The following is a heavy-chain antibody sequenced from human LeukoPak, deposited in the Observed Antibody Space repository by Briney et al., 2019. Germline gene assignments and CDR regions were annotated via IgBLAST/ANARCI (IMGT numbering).Heavy chain of an antibody. J-gene: IGHJ6*03. CDR2: IKQDGSER. CDR3: AREAAAYHDYYYYYMDV. V-gene: IGHV3-7*01. D-gene: IGHD6-13*01. CDR1: GFTFSNAW. Sequence: GGSLRLSCAASGFTFSNAWMSWVRQAPGKGLEWVANIKQDGSERYYVDSVKGRFTISRDNAKNSLYLQMNSLRAEDTAVYYCAREAAAYHDYYYYYMDVWGKGTTVTVSS.